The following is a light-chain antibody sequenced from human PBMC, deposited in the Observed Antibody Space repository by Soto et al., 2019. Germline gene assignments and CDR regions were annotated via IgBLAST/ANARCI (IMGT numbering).Light chain of an antibody. CDR1: RKSGI. J-gene: IGKJ3*01. CDR3: QKYSSVPV. Sequence: EIRRTQSPTSRSPPLENGAPTTSRAGRKSGIFVAWYQQKPGKAPKLLIYAASTLQSGVPSRFSGSGSGTDFTLTINSLQPEDVATYSCQKYSSVPVFGPGTKVEIK. V-gene: IGKV1-27*01. CDR2: AAS.